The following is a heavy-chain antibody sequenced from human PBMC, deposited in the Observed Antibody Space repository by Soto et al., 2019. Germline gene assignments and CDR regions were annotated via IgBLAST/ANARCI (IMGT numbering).Heavy chain of an antibody. V-gene: IGHV1-46*01. CDR3: AWGYYYYGMDV. J-gene: IGHJ6*01. CDR2: INPSGGST. Sequence: QVQLVQSGAEVKKPGASVKVSCKASGYTFTSYYMHWVRQAPGQGHEWMGIINPSGGSTRYAQKFQGRVTMTRDTSTSTVYMELSSLRSEDSAVDSCAWGYYYYGMDVWGQGTTVTVSS. CDR1: GYTFTSYY. D-gene: IGHD3-16*01.